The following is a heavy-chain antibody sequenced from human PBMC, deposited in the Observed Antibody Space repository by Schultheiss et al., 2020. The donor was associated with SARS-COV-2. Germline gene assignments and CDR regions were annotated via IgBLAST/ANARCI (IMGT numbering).Heavy chain of an antibody. D-gene: IGHD1-26*01. Sequence: SETLSLTCTVSGGSISSYYWSWIRQPPGKGLEWIGEINHSGSTNYNPSLKSRVTISVDTSKNQFSLKLSSVTAADTAVYYCARGGGSYLYWFDPWGQGTLVTVSS. CDR1: GGSISSYY. J-gene: IGHJ5*02. CDR2: INHSGST. CDR3: ARGGGSYLYWFDP. V-gene: IGHV4-59*12.